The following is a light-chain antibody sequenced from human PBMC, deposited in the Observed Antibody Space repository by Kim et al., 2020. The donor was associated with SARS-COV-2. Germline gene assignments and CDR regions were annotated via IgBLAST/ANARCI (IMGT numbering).Light chain of an antibody. CDR2: LNSDGSH. V-gene: IGLV4-69*01. Sequence: ASVKLTCTLASGHSTYAIAWHQQQPEKGPRYLMKLNSDGSHHKGDGIPDRFSGSSSGTVRYLTISSLQSEDEADYYCQTWDSGIGVFAGGTQLTVL. CDR1: SGHSTYA. J-gene: IGLJ2*01. CDR3: QTWDSGIGV.